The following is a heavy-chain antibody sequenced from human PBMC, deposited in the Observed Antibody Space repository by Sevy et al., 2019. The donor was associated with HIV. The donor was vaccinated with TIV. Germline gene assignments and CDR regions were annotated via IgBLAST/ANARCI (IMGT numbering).Heavy chain of an antibody. D-gene: IGHD1-26*01. Sequence: GGSLRLSCAASGFTFSSYAMHWVHQAPGKGLEWVAVISYDGSNKYYADSVKGRFTISRDNSKNTLYLQMNSLRAEDTAVYYCARDSGSYLYYYYYYGMDVWGQGTTVTVSS. CDR3: ARDSGSYLYYYYYYGMDV. V-gene: IGHV3-30*04. CDR1: GFTFSSYA. J-gene: IGHJ6*02. CDR2: ISYDGSNK.